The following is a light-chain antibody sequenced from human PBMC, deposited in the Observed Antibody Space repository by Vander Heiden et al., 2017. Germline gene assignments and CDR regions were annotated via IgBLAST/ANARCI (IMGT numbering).Light chain of an antibody. Sequence: SYALTQPPSVSVSPGQTASITCSGDKLGDKYACWYQQKPGQSLVLVIYQDSKRPSGTPERFSGSKSGNTATLTISGTQAMDEADYYCQAWDSSVVFGGGTKLTVL. CDR2: QDS. CDR3: QAWDSSVV. CDR1: KLGDKY. V-gene: IGLV3-1*01. J-gene: IGLJ2*01.